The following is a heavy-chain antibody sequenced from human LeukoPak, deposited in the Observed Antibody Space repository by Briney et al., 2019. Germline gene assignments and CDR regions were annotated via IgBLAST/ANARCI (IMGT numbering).Heavy chain of an antibody. V-gene: IGHV5-51*01. J-gene: IGHJ4*02. CDR2: IYPGDSDH. CDR1: GYRFRSYR. Sequence: GASLKTSCKGPGYRFRSYRIGWVRQMPGKGLEWMGIIYPGDSDHRYRPYFQGQFTISTDKSINHAYLQWSSLQASDTAMYYCARLVDLGYYYDSGGYYLTHFDCWGEGALV. CDR3: ARLVDLGYYYDSGGYYLTHFDC. D-gene: IGHD3-22*01.